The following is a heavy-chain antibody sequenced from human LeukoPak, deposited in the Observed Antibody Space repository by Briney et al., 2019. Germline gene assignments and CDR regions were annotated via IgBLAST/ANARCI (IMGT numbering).Heavy chain of an antibody. CDR1: GGSISSGDYY. D-gene: IGHD3-22*01. CDR3: ARDRVDSSGYSGAFDI. V-gene: IGHV4-31*03. CDR2: IYYSGST. Sequence: PSETLSLTCTVSGGSISSGDYYWSWIRQHPGKGLEWIGYIYYSGSTYYNPSLKSRLTISVDTSKNQFSLKLSSVTAADTAVYYCARDRVDSSGYSGAFDIWGQGTMVTVSS. J-gene: IGHJ3*02.